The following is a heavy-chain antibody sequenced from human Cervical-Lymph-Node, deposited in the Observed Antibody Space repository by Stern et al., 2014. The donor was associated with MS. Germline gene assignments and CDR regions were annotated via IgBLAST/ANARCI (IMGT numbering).Heavy chain of an antibody. D-gene: IGHD6-13*01. J-gene: IGHJ4*02. Sequence: VQLVESGGGVVQPGRSLRLSCAASGFSFSRYAMHWVRQAPGQGLEWVARRWYDGSNPYYADSVTGRFTISRDNFKNTRYLQRNSLRAEDTAVDYCASAYSSSHYYFDYWGQGTLVTVSS. CDR2: RWYDGSNP. V-gene: IGHV3-33*01. CDR3: ASAYSSSHYYFDY. CDR1: GFSFSRYA.